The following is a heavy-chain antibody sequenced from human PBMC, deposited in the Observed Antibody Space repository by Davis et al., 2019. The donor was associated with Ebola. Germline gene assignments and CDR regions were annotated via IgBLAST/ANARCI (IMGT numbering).Heavy chain of an antibody. V-gene: IGHV1-69*05. CDR1: GGPFSSFA. J-gene: IGHJ6*02. D-gene: IGHD3-10*01. CDR2: IIPIIATR. CDR3: ARDLSYSYYYHYYGMDV. Sequence: SVKVSCKAPGGPFSSFAISWVRQAPGQGLEWMGGIIPIIATRDYAPKFQGRVTMTRNTSISTAYMELSSLRSEDTAVYYCARDLSYSYYYHYYGMDVWGQGTTVTVSS.